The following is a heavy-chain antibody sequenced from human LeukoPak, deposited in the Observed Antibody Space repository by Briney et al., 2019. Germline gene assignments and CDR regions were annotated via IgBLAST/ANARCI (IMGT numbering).Heavy chain of an antibody. V-gene: IGHV3-23*01. D-gene: IGHD3-22*01. CDR1: GFTFSSYA. Sequence: GGSLRLSCAASGFTFSSYAMSWVRQAPGKGLEWVSAISGSGGSTYYADSVKGRFTISRDNSKNTLYLQMNSLRAEDTAVYYCAKDLDSSGYYYGDDYWGQGTLVTVSS. CDR2: ISGSGGST. J-gene: IGHJ4*02. CDR3: AKDLDSSGYYYGDDY.